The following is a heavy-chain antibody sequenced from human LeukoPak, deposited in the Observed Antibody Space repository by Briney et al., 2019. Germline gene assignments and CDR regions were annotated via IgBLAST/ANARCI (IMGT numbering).Heavy chain of an antibody. D-gene: IGHD5-12*01. CDR1: GYTFTSYD. CDR3: ARTNIVATIYHY. V-gene: IGHV1-8*01. Sequence: GASVKVSCKASGYTFTSYDINWVRQATGQGLEWMGWMNPNSGNTGYAQKFQGRVTMTRNISISTAYMELSSLRSEDTAVYYCARTNIVATIYHYWGQGTLVTVSS. J-gene: IGHJ4*02. CDR2: MNPNSGNT.